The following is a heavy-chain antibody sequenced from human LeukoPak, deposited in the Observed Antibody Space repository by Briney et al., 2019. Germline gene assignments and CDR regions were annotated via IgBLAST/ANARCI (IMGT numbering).Heavy chain of an antibody. J-gene: IGHJ4*02. V-gene: IGHV3-21*01. Sequence: GGSLRLSCVASGFTFSSYSMNWVRQAPGKGLEWVSSISSSSSYIYYADSVKGRFTISRDNAKNSLYLQMNSLRAEDTAVYYCARADINYYDSSGYGNYWGQGTLVTVSS. CDR3: ARADINYYDSSGYGNY. CDR2: ISSSSSYI. D-gene: IGHD3-22*01. CDR1: GFTFSSYS.